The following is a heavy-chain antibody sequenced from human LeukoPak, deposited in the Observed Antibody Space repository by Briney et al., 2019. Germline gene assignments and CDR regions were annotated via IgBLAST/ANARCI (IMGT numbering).Heavy chain of an antibody. CDR3: AKDLSIAAPAYYFDY. CDR1: GFTFGDYA. Sequence: GGSLRFSCTASGFTFGDYAMSWFRQAPGKGREWGGFIKSKAYTETTEYAASVKGRFTISRDNSKNTLYLQMNSLRAEDTAVYYCAKDLSIAAPAYYFDYWGQGTLVTVSS. V-gene: IGHV3-49*03. D-gene: IGHD6-6*01. CDR2: IKSKAYTETT. J-gene: IGHJ4*02.